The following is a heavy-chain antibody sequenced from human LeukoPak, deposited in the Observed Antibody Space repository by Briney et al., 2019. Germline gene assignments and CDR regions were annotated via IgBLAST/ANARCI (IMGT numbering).Heavy chain of an antibody. CDR3: ARRALITMVRGVIKHYYYYMDV. Sequence: GGSLRLSCAASGFTVSSNYMSWVRQAPGKGLEWVSVIYSGGSTYYADSVKGRFTISRDNSKNTLYLQMNSLRAEDTAVYYCARRALITMVRGVIKHYYYYMDVWGKGTTVTISS. J-gene: IGHJ6*03. CDR1: GFTVSSNY. D-gene: IGHD3-10*01. CDR2: IYSGGST. V-gene: IGHV3-66*04.